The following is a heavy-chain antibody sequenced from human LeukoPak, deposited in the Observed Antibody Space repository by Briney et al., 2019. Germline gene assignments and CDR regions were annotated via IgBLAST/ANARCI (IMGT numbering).Heavy chain of an antibody. CDR1: EFSVGSNY. V-gene: IGHV3-21*01. Sequence: GGSLRLPCAASEFSVGSNYMTWVRQAPGKGLEWVSSISSSSSYIYYADSVKGRFTISRDNAKNSLYLQMNSLRAEDTAVYYCARAWLTPCWGQGTLVTVSS. J-gene: IGHJ4*02. CDR2: ISSSSSYI. D-gene: IGHD3-22*01. CDR3: ARAWLTPC.